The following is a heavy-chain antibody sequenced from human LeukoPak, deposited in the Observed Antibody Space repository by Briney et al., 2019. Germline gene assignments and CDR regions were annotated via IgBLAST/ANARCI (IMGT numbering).Heavy chain of an antibody. J-gene: IGHJ4*02. CDR2: IYYSGST. CDR1: GGSISSYY. V-gene: IGHV4-59*01. CDR3: ARGGSSSWPFDY. D-gene: IGHD6-13*01. Sequence: PSETLSLTCTVSGGSISSYYWSWIRQPPGKGLEWIGYIYYSGSTSYNPSLKSRVTISVDTSKNQFSLKLSSVTAADTAVYYCARGGSSSWPFDYWGQGTLVTVSS.